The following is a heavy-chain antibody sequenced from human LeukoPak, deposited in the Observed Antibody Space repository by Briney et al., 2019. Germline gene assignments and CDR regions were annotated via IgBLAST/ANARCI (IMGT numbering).Heavy chain of an antibody. J-gene: IGHJ4*02. CDR3: AKVKGSNWYFDY. D-gene: IGHD6-13*01. CDR2: ISGGGST. V-gene: IGHV3-23*01. Sequence: GGSLRLSCAASGFTFSSYWMSWVRQAPGKGLEWVSAISGGGSTYFADSVKGRFTISRDNSKNTLYLQMNSLRAEDTAVYYCAKVKGSNWYFDYWGQGTLVTVSS. CDR1: GFTFSSYW.